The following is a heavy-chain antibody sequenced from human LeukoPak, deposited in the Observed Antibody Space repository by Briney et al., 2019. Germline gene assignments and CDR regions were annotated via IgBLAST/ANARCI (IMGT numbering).Heavy chain of an antibody. CDR3: ARERSSTGPHDAFDI. V-gene: IGHV1-69*13. D-gene: IGHD2-2*01. CDR1: GGTFSSYA. CDR2: IIPIFGTA. J-gene: IGHJ3*02. Sequence: ASVKVSCKASGGTFSSYAISWVRQAPGQGLEWMGGIIPIFGTANYAQKFQGRVTITADESTSTAYMELSSLRSEGTAVYYCARERSSTGPHDAFDIWGQGTMVTVSS.